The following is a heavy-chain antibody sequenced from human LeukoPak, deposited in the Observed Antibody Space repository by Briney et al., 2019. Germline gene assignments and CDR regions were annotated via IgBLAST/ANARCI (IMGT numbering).Heavy chain of an antibody. V-gene: IGHV4-59*01. CDR3: ARTRIPNAFDI. J-gene: IGHJ3*02. CDR1: GGSISRYY. CDR2: IYYSGST. Sequence: SETLSLTCTVSGGSISRYYWSWIRRPPGKGLEWIGYIYYSGSTNYNPSLKSRVTISVDTSKNQFSLKLSSVAAADTAVYYCARTRIPNAFDIWAHGTMVTVSS. D-gene: IGHD3-3*01.